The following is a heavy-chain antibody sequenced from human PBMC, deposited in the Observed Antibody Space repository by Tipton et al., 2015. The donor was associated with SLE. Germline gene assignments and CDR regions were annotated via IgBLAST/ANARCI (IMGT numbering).Heavy chain of an antibody. Sequence: GSLRLSCTVSGFTFAEDAMSWVRQVPGKGLEWVSSINWNSDNIEYVDSVKGRFTISRDNAKSSLYLQINSLRAEDTAVYYCAVAARPPYYYYYMDVWGKGTTVTVSS. J-gene: IGHJ6*03. CDR1: GFTFAEDA. CDR2: INWNSDNI. D-gene: IGHD6-6*01. V-gene: IGHV3-20*04. CDR3: AVAARPPYYYYYMDV.